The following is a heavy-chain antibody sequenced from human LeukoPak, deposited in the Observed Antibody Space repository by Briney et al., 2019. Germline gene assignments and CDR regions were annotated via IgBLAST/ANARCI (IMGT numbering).Heavy chain of an antibody. D-gene: IGHD2-15*01. J-gene: IGHJ4*02. CDR3: ARGPIPSGTRSGSSYGGYFDY. CDR1: GGSFSGYY. CDR2: INHSGST. Sequence: SETLSLTCAVYGGSFSGYYWSWIRQPPGKGLEWIGEINHSGSTYYNPSLKSRVTISVDTSKNQFSLKLSSVTAADTAVYYCARGPIPSGTRSGSSYGGYFDYWGQGTLVTVSS. V-gene: IGHV4-34*01.